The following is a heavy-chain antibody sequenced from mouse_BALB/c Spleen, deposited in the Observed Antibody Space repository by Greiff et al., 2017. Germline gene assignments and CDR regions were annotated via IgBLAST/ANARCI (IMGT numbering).Heavy chain of an antibody. J-gene: IGHJ2*01. CDR2: ISSGSSTI. Sequence: EVQGVESGGGLVQPGGSRKLSCAASGFTFSSFGMHWVRQAPEKGLEWVAYISSGSSTIYYADTVKGRFTISRDNPKNTLFLQMTSLRSEDTAMYYCARSHYYGSTYFDYWGQGTTLTVSS. CDR3: ARSHYYGSTYFDY. CDR1: GFTFSSFG. V-gene: IGHV5-17*02. D-gene: IGHD1-1*01.